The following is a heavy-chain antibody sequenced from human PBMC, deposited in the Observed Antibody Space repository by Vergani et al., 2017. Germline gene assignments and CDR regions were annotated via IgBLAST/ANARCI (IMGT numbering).Heavy chain of an antibody. D-gene: IGHD5-24*01. CDR2: TWYDGNNK. CDR1: GFTFNQYG. CDR3: GRGSDNYN. Sequence: QVQLVESGGGVVQPGRSLRLSCAASGFTFNQYGMHWVRQAPGKGLEWVAVTWYDGNNKQYADSVKGRFTISRDNSKSTMYLQMNSLRDEDTGVYYCGRGSDNYNWGRETLVPFSS. V-gene: IGHV3-33*01. J-gene: IGHJ4*02.